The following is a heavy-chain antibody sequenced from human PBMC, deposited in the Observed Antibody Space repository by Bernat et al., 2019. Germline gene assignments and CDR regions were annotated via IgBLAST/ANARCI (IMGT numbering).Heavy chain of an antibody. CDR2: FDPEDGET. CDR3: ATSRYSYGQDTDAFDI. Sequence: QVQLVQSGAEVKKPGASVKVSCKVSGYTLTELSMHWVRQAPGKGLEWMGGFDPEDGETIYAQKFQGRVTMTEDTSTDTAYMELSSLRSEDTAVYHCATSRYSYGQDTDAFDIWGQGTMVTVSS. CDR1: GYTLTELS. J-gene: IGHJ3*02. V-gene: IGHV1-24*01. D-gene: IGHD5-18*01.